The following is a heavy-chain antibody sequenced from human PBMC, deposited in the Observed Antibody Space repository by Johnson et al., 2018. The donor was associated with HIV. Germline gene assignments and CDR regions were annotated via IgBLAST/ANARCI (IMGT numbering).Heavy chain of an antibody. CDR3: ARDRGQRAPLCAFDI. D-gene: IGHD3-10*01. CDR2: IKQDGSEK. V-gene: IGHV3-7*03. CDR1: GFAFSSYW. Sequence: MLLVESGGGLVQPGGSLRLSCAASGFAFSSYWMSWVRQAPGKGLEWVANIKQDGSEKYYVDSVKGRFTISRDNSKNTLYLQMNSLRAEDTALYYCARDRGQRAPLCAFDIWGQGTMVTVSS. J-gene: IGHJ3*02.